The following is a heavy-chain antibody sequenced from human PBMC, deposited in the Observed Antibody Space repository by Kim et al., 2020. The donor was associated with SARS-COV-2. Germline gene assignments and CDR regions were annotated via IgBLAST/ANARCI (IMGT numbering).Heavy chain of an antibody. D-gene: IGHD4-17*01. V-gene: IGHV3-74*01. Sequence: GGSLRLSCAASGFTFSSYWMHWVRQAPGKGLVWVSRINSDGSSTSYADSVKGRFTISRDNAKNTLYLQMNSLRAEDTAVYYCARERYGGNRASSGWFDPWGQGTLVTVSS. CDR1: GFTFSSYW. CDR2: INSDGSST. J-gene: IGHJ5*02. CDR3: ARERYGGNRASSGWFDP.